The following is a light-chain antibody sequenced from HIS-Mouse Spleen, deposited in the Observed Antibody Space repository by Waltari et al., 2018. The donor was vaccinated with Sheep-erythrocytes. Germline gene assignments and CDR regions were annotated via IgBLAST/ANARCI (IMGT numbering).Light chain of an antibody. CDR3: CSYAGSYNHV. CDR1: SSDVGGYNS. CDR2: DVS. J-gene: IGLJ1*01. V-gene: IGLV2-11*01. Sequence: QSALTQPRSVSGSPGQSVPIPCTGPSSDVGGYNSAPWYQQHPGNAPKLMIYDVSKRPSGVPDRFSGSKSGNTASLTISGLQAEDEADYYCCSYAGSYNHVFATGTKVTVL.